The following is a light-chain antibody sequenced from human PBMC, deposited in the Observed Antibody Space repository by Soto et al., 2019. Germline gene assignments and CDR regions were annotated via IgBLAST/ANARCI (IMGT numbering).Light chain of an antibody. CDR1: QSISSW. CDR3: HRSDTYRT. Sequence: PMSQSPSAPSASVRDRVTLTFRASQSISSWLAWYQQKPGKAPRLLIYGASSRESGIPSRFSDSGSGTEFALTFRSFWPTDFAIYECHRSDTYRTFELGTKVDIK. J-gene: IGKJ1*01. CDR2: GAS. V-gene: IGKV1-5*01.